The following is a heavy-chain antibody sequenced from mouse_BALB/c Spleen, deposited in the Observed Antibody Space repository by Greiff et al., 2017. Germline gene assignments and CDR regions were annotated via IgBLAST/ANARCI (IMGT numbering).Heavy chain of an antibody. Sequence: QVQLQQSGAELMKPGASVKISCTATGYTFSSYWIEWVKQRPGHGLEWIGEILPGGGSTNYNEKFKGKATFTADTSSNTAYVQLSSLTSEDSAVYYCARRGYDYDDPWFAYWGQGTLVTVSA. J-gene: IGHJ3*01. CDR1: GYTFSSYW. CDR3: ARRGYDYDDPWFAY. V-gene: IGHV1-9*01. CDR2: ILPGGGST. D-gene: IGHD2-4*01.